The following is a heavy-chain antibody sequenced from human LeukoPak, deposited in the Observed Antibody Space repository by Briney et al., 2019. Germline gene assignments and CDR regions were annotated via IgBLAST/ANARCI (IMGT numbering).Heavy chain of an antibody. V-gene: IGHV4-39*01. CDR1: GGSISSSSYY. CDR2: IYYSGST. J-gene: IGHJ4*02. D-gene: IGHD6-13*01. CDR3: ARVPPYSSSWYVDY. Sequence: SETLSLTCTVSGGSISSSSYYWGWIRQPPGKGLEWIGSIYYSGSTYYNPSLKTRVTISVDTSKHQFSLQLSSVTAADTAVYYCARVPPYSSSWYVDYWGQGNLVTVSS.